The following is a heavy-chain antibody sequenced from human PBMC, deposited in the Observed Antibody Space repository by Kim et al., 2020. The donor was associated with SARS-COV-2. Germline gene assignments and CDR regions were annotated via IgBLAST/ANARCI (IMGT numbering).Heavy chain of an antibody. V-gene: IGHV4-59*13. Sequence: SETLSLTCTVSGGSISSYYWSWIRQPPGKGLEWIGYIYYSGSTNYNPSLKSRVTISVDTSKNQFSLKLSSVTAADTAVYYCARTAPYSSSWPAGFDYWGQGTLVTVSS. CDR2: IYYSGST. D-gene: IGHD6-13*01. CDR1: GGSISSYY. J-gene: IGHJ4*02. CDR3: ARTAPYSSSWPAGFDY.